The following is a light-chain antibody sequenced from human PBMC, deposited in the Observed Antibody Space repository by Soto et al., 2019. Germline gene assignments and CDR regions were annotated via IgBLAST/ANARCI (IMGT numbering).Light chain of an antibody. CDR2: AAS. J-gene: IGKJ1*01. Sequence: DIQLTQSPSSLSASLGDRVTITSRASQTTNKYLNWYQQKPGKAPKLLIYAASNLQSGVPSRFSGSGFGTDFTLTITSLQFEDFATYYCQQSYSAPPTFGQGTKVEIK. CDR1: QTTNKY. V-gene: IGKV1-39*01. CDR3: QQSYSAPPT.